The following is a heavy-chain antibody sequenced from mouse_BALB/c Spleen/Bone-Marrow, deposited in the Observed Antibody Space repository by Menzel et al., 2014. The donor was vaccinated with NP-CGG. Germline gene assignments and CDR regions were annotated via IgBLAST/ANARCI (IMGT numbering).Heavy chain of an antibody. V-gene: IGHV14-3*02. CDR1: GFNIKDTY. CDR2: IDPANGNT. D-gene: IGHD1-1*01. J-gene: IGHJ3*01. CDR3: ARSGDYGSSLAY. Sequence: VQLQQSGAELVKPGASVKLSCTASGFNIKDTYMHWVMQRPEQGLEWIGRIDPANGNTKYDPKFQGKATITADTSSNTAYLQLSSLTSEDTAVYYCARSGDYGSSLAYWGQGTLVTVSA.